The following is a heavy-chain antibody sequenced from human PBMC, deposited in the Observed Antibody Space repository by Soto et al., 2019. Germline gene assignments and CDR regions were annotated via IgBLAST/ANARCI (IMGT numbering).Heavy chain of an antibody. V-gene: IGHV3-43*01. CDR3: AKDLAAGYSSGWCLDY. CDR2: ISWDGGST. Sequence: GGSLRLSCAASGFTFDDYTMHWVRQATGKGLEWVSLISWDGGSTYYADSVKGRFTISRDNSKNSLYLQMNSLRTEDTALYYCAKDLAAGYSSGWCLDYWGQGTLVTVSS. CDR1: GFTFDDYT. J-gene: IGHJ4*02. D-gene: IGHD6-19*01.